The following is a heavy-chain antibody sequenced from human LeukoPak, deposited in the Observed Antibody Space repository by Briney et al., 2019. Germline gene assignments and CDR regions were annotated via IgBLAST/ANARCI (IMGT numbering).Heavy chain of an antibody. J-gene: IGHJ4*02. Sequence: GGSLRLSCAASGFTFSSYWMHWVRQAPGKGLVWVSRINSDGSSTSYADSVKGRFTISRDNAKNTLYLQMDSLRAEDTAIYYCAKGDSSSCYSSVDNWGQGTLVTVSS. D-gene: IGHD2-2*02. CDR1: GFTFSSYW. V-gene: IGHV3-74*01. CDR2: INSDGSST. CDR3: AKGDSSSCYSSVDN.